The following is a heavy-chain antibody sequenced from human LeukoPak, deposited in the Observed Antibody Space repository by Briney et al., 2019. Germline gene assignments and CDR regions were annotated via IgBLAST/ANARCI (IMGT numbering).Heavy chain of an antibody. CDR2: ISSSGSTI. D-gene: IGHD6-19*01. CDR3: ARDTAGYSSGWFYYFDY. V-gene: IGHV3-48*03. J-gene: IGHJ4*02. Sequence: PGGSLRLSCAASGFTFSSYEMNWGRQAPGKGLEWVSYISSSGSTIYYADSVKGRFTISRDNAKNSLYLQMNSLRAEDTAVYYCARDTAGYSSGWFYYFDYWGQGTLVTVSS. CDR1: GFTFSSYE.